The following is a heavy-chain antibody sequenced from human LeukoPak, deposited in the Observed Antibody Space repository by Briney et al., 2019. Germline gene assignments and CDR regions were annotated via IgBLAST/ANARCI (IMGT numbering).Heavy chain of an antibody. D-gene: IGHD3-22*01. CDR3: ARGHYYDRKYFDY. V-gene: IGHV1-46*01. CDR1: GYTVTNYY. J-gene: IGHJ4*02. Sequence: GASVKVSCKASGYTVTNYYMHWVRQAPGQGLEWMGIINPNGDSTSYEQRFQGRVTMTRDTSASTLYMELSSLRSEDTAVYYCARGHYYDRKYFDYWGQGTLVTVSS. CDR2: INPNGDST.